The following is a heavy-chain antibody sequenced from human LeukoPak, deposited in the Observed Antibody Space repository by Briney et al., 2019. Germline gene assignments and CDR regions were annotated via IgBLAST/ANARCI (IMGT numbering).Heavy chain of an antibody. CDR2: IKENGNEQ. CDR1: GFTFSSYS. D-gene: IGHD3-16*01. V-gene: IGHV3-7*03. J-gene: IGHJ6*02. Sequence: GGSLRLSCAASGFTFSSYSMNWVRQAPGKGPEWVAHIKENGNEQYYADSVKGRFTISRDNAKNSLYLQMSNLRAEDTAVYFCARGGGLDVWGQGATVTVSS. CDR3: ARGGGLDV.